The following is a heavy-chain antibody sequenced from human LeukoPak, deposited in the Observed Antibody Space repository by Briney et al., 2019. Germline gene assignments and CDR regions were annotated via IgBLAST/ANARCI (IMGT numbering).Heavy chain of an antibody. CDR3: TRGYGDYVSEHAFDI. CDR1: GCTFSSYA. J-gene: IGHJ3*02. D-gene: IGHD4-17*01. CDR2: IIPIFGTA. V-gene: IGHV1-69*06. Sequence: SVKVSCKASGCTFSSYAISWVRQAPGQGLEWMGGIIPIFGTANYAQKFQGRVTITADKSTSTAYMELSSLRSEDTAVYYCTRGYGDYVSEHAFDIWGQGTMVTVSS.